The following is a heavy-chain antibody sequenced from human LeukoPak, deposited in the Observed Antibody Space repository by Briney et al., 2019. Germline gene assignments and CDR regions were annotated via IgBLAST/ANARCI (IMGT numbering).Heavy chain of an antibody. J-gene: IGHJ5*02. CDR2: ICYSGST. V-gene: IGHV4-31*03. CDR3: ARGGYYYDSVLFDP. Sequence: SETLSLTCTVSGGSISSGGYYWSWIRQHPGKGLEWIGYICYSGSTYYNPSLKSRVTISVDTSKNQFSLKLSFVTAADTAVYYCARGGYYYDSVLFDPWGQGTLVTVSS. D-gene: IGHD3-22*01. CDR1: GGSISSGGYY.